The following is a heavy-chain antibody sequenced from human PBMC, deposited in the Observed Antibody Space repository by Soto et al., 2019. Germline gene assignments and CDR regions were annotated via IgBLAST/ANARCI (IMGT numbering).Heavy chain of an antibody. CDR3: ARLQAAVPQY. V-gene: IGHV4-39*01. J-gene: IGHJ4*02. D-gene: IGHD6-13*01. Sequence: QLQLQESGPGLVKPSETLSLTCTVSGDSISGSPYFWGWIRQPPGKGLEWIASIFYDGYTYYTPSLKCRAIISVDTSKNQFSLKLTSVAAADTAIYFCARLQAAVPQYWGQGTLVIVSS. CDR1: GDSISGSPYF. CDR2: IFYDGYT.